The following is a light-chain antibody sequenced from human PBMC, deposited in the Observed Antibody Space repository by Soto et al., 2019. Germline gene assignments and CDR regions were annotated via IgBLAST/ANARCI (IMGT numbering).Light chain of an antibody. Sequence: QSALTQSPSASGSPGQSVTISCTGTSSDVGSYKYVSWYQQHPGKAPKLMIYDVSKRPSGVPDRFSGSKSGNTASLTVSGLQVEDEADYYCSSYAGSNLWVFGGGTKLTVL. V-gene: IGLV2-8*01. CDR3: SSYAGSNLWV. J-gene: IGLJ3*02. CDR2: DVS. CDR1: SSDVGSYKY.